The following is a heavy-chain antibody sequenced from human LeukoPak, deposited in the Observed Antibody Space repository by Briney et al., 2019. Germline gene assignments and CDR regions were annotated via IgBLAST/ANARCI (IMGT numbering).Heavy chain of an antibody. CDR3: ARDSGTTGEVKFDP. CDR1: GASISNLY. Sequence: SETLSLTCTVSGASISNLYLSWIRQPAGKGLEWIGRLYDSRSTNYNPSLKSRVTMSVDTSTNQFFLKMTSVTAADTGVYSCARDSGTTGEVKFDPWGRGTLVTVSS. V-gene: IGHV4-4*07. CDR2: LYDSRST. J-gene: IGHJ5*02. D-gene: IGHD3-10*01.